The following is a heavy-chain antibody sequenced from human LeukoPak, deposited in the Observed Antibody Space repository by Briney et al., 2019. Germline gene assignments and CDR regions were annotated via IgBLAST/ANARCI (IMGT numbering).Heavy chain of an antibody. D-gene: IGHD5-18*01. Sequence: PSETLSLTCTVSGGSISSSSYYWGWIRQPPGKGLEWIGSIYYSGSTYYNPSLKSRVTISVDTSKNQFSLKLSSVTAADTAVYYRAREGGYSYGPIDYWGQGTLVTVSS. CDR3: AREGGYSYGPIDY. V-gene: IGHV4-39*07. CDR1: GGSISSSSYY. CDR2: IYYSGST. J-gene: IGHJ4*02.